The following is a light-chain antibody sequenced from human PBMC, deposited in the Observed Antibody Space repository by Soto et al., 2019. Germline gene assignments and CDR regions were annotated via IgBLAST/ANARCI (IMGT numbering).Light chain of an antibody. Sequence: QSALTQPASVSGSPGQSIIISCTGTSSDVGAYNYVSWYQQHPGKAPKIMIYEVSNRPSGVSNRFSASKSGNTASLTISGLQAEDAADYYCSSHSSSSTPYVFGSGTKVTVL. CDR2: EVS. CDR3: SSHSSSSTPYV. CDR1: SSDVGAYNY. V-gene: IGLV2-14*01. J-gene: IGLJ1*01.